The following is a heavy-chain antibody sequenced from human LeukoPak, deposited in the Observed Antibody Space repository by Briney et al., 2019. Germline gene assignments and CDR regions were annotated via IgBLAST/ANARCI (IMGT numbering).Heavy chain of an antibody. V-gene: IGHV3-23*01. J-gene: IGHJ4*02. CDR1: GFTFGDGV. CDR3: DRRIGVSKDY. Sequence: GGSLRLSCVASGFTFGDGVMSWVRQAPGKGLEWVSAIRYNGASTDYADSVKGRFAISRDNSKNTLYLQMNSLRAEDTAVYCCDRRIGVSKDYSGQGTQVTVSS. D-gene: IGHD3-16*01. CDR2: IRYNGAST.